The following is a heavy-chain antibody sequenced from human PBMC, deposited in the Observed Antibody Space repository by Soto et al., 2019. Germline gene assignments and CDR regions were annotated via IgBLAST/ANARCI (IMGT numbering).Heavy chain of an antibody. V-gene: IGHV4-4*02. Sequence: QVQLQESGPGLVKPSGTLSLTCAVSGGSISSSNWWSWVRQPPGKGLEWIGEIYHSGSTNYNPSLKSRVTISVDQSKTQFSLQLSSVTAADTAVYYCARKTAVARGWFDPWGQGTLVTVSS. D-gene: IGHD6-19*01. CDR1: GGSISSSNW. CDR3: ARKTAVARGWFDP. J-gene: IGHJ5*02. CDR2: IYHSGST.